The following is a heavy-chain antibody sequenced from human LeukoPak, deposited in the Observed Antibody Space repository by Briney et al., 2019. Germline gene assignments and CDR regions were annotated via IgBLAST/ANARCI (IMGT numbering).Heavy chain of an antibody. J-gene: IGHJ6*03. CDR3: ARVGSGSYNYYYYYMDV. CDR1: GGSISSYY. V-gene: IGHV4-4*07. CDR2: IYTSGST. Sequence: PSETLSLTCTVSGGSISSYYRSWIRQPAGKGLEWIGCIYTSGSTTYNPSLKSRVTISVDKSKNQFSLKLSSVTAADTAVYYCARVGSGSYNYYYYYMDVWGKGTTVTVSS. D-gene: IGHD1-26*01.